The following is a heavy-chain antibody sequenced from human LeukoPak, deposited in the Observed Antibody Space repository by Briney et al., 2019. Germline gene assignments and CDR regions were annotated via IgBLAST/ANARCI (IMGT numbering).Heavy chain of an antibody. J-gene: IGHJ6*03. CDR3: ARELGYCSGGSCYSGWYYYYYMDV. D-gene: IGHD2-15*01. V-gene: IGHV4-59*12. CDR1: VVSISSYY. CDR2: IYYSRPT. Sequence: PSDTLSLTCTVSVVSISSYYGSSIRQPPGPGLKYFGYIYYSRPTNYHPTLTTRVTISVDTSKNQFTLTPSTLTAAPTPVCYCARELGYCSGGSCYSGWYYYYYMDVRGKGTTVTISS.